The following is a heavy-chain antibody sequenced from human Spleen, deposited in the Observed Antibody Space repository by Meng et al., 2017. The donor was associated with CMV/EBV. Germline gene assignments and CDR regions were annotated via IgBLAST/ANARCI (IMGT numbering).Heavy chain of an antibody. CDR1: GFTFHDYG. V-gene: IGHV3-20*04. CDR3: ARGGCSTTSCYPDAFDV. J-gene: IGHJ3*01. D-gene: IGHD2-2*01. Sequence: GGSLRLSCAASGFTFHDYGMTWVRQVPGRGLEWVCDINWNSGNIEYADSVKGRFTISRDNAKNFLYLQMNSLRAEETALYYCARGGCSTTSCYPDAFDVWGRGTMVTVS. CDR2: INWNSGNI.